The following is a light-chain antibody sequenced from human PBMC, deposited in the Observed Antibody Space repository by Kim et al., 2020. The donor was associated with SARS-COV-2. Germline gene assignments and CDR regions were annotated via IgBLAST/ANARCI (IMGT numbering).Light chain of an antibody. Sequence: SVALGQKVKITCRGDSLRNYYASWYQQKPGQAPILVFYGKNNRPSGIPHRFSGSSSRDTATLTITGTQAEDEADYYCNSRDSSGVVFGGGTKVTVL. V-gene: IGLV3-19*01. CDR3: NSRDSSGVV. CDR2: GKN. J-gene: IGLJ2*01. CDR1: SLRNYY.